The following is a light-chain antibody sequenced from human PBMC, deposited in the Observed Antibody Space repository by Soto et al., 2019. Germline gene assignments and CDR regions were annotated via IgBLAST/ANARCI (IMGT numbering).Light chain of an antibody. Sequence: DVVVTQTPPSLSVTPGQPASMSCKSSQSLLYSDGKTYLYWYLQRPGQPPQLLIYDVSNRFSAVPDRFSGSGSGTDFTLKISRVAAEDVGVYCGMQRTHVPITFGQGTRLEMK. V-gene: IGKV2D-29*01. CDR2: DVS. CDR3: MQRTHVPIT. CDR1: QSLLYSDGKTY. J-gene: IGKJ5*01.